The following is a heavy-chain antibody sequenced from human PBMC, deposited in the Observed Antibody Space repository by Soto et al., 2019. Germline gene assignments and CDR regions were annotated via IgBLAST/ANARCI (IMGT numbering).Heavy chain of an antibody. D-gene: IGHD3-22*01. Sequence: ASVKVSCKASGYTFTGYYMHWVRQAPGQGLEWMGLINPNSGSTSYAQKFQGRVTMTRDTSMSTVYMELSSLRSEDTAVYYCARDGEDSGYYYPGYWGQGTLVTVSS. J-gene: IGHJ4*02. V-gene: IGHV1-46*01. CDR3: ARDGEDSGYYYPGY. CDR2: INPNSGST. CDR1: GYTFTGYY.